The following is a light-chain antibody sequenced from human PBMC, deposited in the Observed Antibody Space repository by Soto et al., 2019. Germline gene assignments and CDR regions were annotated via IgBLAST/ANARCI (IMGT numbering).Light chain of an antibody. CDR1: RDVGSD. CDR2: AAS. Sequence: QMTQSPSSLSSSVVEKIIIALRASRDVGSDVSWYQQKPGQAPKLLIYAASNLYTGVPSRFSGSRSGTEFTLTISSLQPEDFASYYCLQDYGDSWTFGQGTKVDIK. V-gene: IGKV1-6*01. J-gene: IGKJ1*01. CDR3: LQDYGDSWT.